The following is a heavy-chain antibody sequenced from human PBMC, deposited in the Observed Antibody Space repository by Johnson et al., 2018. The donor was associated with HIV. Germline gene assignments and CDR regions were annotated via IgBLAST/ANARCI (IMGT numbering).Heavy chain of an antibody. J-gene: IGHJ3*02. V-gene: IGHV3-66*03. CDR2: IYSGGST. CDR1: GFTVSSNY. CDR3: ARDPAYCGGDWCGAFDI. D-gene: IGHD2-21*02. Sequence: VQLVESGGGFIQPGGSLRLSCAASGFTVSSNYMSWVRQAPGKGLEWVSVIYSGGSTYYADSVKGRFTISRDNSKNTLYLKMNSLRAEDTAVYYCARDPAYCGGDWCGAFDIWGQGTMVTVSS.